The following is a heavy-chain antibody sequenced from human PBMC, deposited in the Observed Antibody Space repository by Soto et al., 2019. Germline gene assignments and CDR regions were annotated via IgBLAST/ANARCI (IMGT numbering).Heavy chain of an antibody. J-gene: IGHJ6*02. Sequence: GESLKISCKGSGYSFSRYWIGWVRQMSGKGLEWMGIIFHGDSDTRCSPSFQGQVTISADKSISTAYLQWRGLGASDTAMYYCAGRDGPGGMDVRGQGTTVTVS. CDR1: GYSFSRYW. CDR2: IFHGDSDT. D-gene: IGHD3-10*01. CDR3: AGRDGPGGMDV. V-gene: IGHV5-51*01.